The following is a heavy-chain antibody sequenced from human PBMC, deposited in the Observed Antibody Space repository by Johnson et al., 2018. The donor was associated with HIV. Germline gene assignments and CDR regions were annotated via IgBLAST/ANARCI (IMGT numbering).Heavy chain of an antibody. Sequence: VQLVESGGGLVKPGGSLRLSCAASGFTFSNAWMSWVRQAPGKGLEWVGRIKSKTDGGTTDYAAPVQGRFTIYRDNSKNTLYLQMNSLRAEDTAVYYCAKDERAAAGTRGLDAFDIWGQGTMVTVSS. V-gene: IGHV3-15*01. CDR2: IKSKTDGGTT. CDR1: GFTFSNAW. D-gene: IGHD6-13*01. J-gene: IGHJ3*02. CDR3: AKDERAAAGTRGLDAFDI.